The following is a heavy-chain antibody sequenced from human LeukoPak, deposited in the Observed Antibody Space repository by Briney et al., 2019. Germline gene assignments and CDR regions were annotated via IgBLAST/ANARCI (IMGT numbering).Heavy chain of an antibody. CDR2: IIPIFGTA. CDR3: ASAPLWGTAAAGTWWFDP. D-gene: IGHD6-13*01. Sequence: GASVKVSCKASGGTFSSYAISWVRQAPGQGLEWMGGIIPIFGTANYAQKFQGRVTITTDESTSTAYMELSSLRSEDTAVYYCASAPLWGTAAAGTWWFDPWGQGTLVTVSS. V-gene: IGHV1-69*05. CDR1: GGTFSSYA. J-gene: IGHJ5*02.